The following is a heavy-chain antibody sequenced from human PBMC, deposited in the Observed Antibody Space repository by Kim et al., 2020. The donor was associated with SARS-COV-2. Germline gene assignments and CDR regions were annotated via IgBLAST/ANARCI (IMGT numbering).Heavy chain of an antibody. CDR3: AREGQQQGFDY. J-gene: IGHJ4*02. CDR2: INPNSGAT. D-gene: IGHD6-13*01. V-gene: IGHV1-2*05. Sequence: ASVKVSCKASGYTFTGYFIHWVRQAPGQGLEWMGRINPNSGATNYAQKFQGRVTLTRDTSSSTVYMDLTRLTSDDTGLYYCAREGQQQGFDYWGQGTLVTVSS. CDR1: GYTFTGYF.